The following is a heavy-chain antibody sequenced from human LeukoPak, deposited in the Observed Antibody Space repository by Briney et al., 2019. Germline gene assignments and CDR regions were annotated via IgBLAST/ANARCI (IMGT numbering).Heavy chain of an antibody. J-gene: IGHJ4*02. V-gene: IGHV3-30*03. CDR2: ISHDGSNK. D-gene: IGHD3-22*01. CDR3: MRDFYDSSGYYQVNY. Sequence: PGRSLRLSCAASGFSFSSYGMHWVRQAPDKGLEWVAVISHDGSNKDFADSLKGRFTISRDNSKSTLYLQMNSLRAEDTAVYYCMRDFYDSSGYYQVNYWGQGTLVTVSS. CDR1: GFSFSSYG.